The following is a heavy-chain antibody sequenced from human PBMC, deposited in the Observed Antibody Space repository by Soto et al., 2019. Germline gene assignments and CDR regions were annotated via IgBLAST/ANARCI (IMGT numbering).Heavy chain of an antibody. CDR3: ARVGYAPQRYCSSTSCPRDGMDV. D-gene: IGHD2-2*01. V-gene: IGHV4-34*01. CDR2: INHSGST. Sequence: SETLSLTCAVYGGSFSGYYWSWIRQPPGKGLEWIGEINHSGSTNYNPSLKSRVTISVDTSKNQFSLKLSSVTAADTAVYYCARVGYAPQRYCSSTSCPRDGMDVWGQGTTVT. J-gene: IGHJ6*02. CDR1: GGSFSGYY.